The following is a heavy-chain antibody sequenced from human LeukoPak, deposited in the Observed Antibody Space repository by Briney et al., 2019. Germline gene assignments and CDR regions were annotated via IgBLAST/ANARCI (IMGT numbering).Heavy chain of an antibody. CDR1: GFTFSRYG. CDR3: AKDFLVIPSAMDYMDV. Sequence: PGRSLRLSCAASGFTFSRYGMHWVRQAPGKGLEWVAFIHYDGSNKYYADSVKGRFTISRDNSKNTLYLQMNSLRAEDTAVYYCAKDFLVIPSAMDYMDVWGKGTTVTVSS. J-gene: IGHJ6*03. V-gene: IGHV3-30*02. CDR2: IHYDGSNK. D-gene: IGHD2-2*01.